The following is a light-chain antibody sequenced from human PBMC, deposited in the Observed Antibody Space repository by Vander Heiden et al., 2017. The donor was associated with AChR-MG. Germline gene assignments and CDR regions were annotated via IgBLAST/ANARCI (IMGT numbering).Light chain of an antibody. CDR3: YSATDNNLGV. V-gene: IGLV3-27*01. CDR1: VLAKKY. Sequence: SYALTHPSSVSVSPGQTARITCSGDVLAKKYVRWFQQKPGQAPVLVIYKDTERPSGIPERISGSSSGTTVTLTISGAQVADEADYYCYSATDNNLGVFGGGTKLTVL. CDR2: KDT. J-gene: IGLJ3*02.